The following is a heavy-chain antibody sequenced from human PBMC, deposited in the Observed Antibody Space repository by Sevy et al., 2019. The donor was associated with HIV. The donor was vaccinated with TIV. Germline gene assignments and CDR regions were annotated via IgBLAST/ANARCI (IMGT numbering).Heavy chain of an antibody. Sequence: GGSLRLSCAASGFTFSSYSMNWVRQAPGKGLEWVSSISSSSSSYIYYADSVKGRFTISRDNAKNSLYLQMNSLRAEDTAVYYCARAFDSGSYRRGYWGQGTLVTVSS. CDR3: ARAFDSGSYRRGY. J-gene: IGHJ4*02. CDR1: GFTFSSYS. V-gene: IGHV3-21*01. D-gene: IGHD1-26*01. CDR2: ISSSSSSYI.